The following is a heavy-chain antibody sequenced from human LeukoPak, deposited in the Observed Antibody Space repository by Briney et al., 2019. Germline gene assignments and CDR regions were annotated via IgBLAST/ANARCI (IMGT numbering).Heavy chain of an antibody. D-gene: IGHD6-19*01. J-gene: IGHJ4*02. Sequence: PSETLSLTCAVYGGSFSGYYWSWIRQPPGKGLELIGEINHSGSTNYNPSLKSRVTISVDTSKNQFSLKLSSVTAADTAVYYCARGVAVAGTYFDYWGQGTLVTVSS. CDR1: GGSFSGYY. V-gene: IGHV4-34*01. CDR2: INHSGST. CDR3: ARGVAVAGTYFDY.